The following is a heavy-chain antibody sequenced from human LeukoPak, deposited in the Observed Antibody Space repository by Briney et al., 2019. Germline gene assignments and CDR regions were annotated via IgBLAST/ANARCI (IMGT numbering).Heavy chain of an antibody. D-gene: IGHD6-13*01. Sequence: PSQTLSLTCAVSGDSISSGGYSWSWIRQPPGKGLEWIGYIYHSGSTYYNPSLKSRVTISVDRSKNQFSLKLSSVTAADTAVYYCARAYSSSWYTIDYWGQGTLVTVSS. CDR3: ARAYSSSWYTIDY. CDR1: GDSISSGGYS. J-gene: IGHJ4*02. CDR2: IYHSGST. V-gene: IGHV4-30-2*01.